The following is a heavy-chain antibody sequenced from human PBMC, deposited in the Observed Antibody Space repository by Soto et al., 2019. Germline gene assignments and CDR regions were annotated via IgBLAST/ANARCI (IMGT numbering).Heavy chain of an antibody. CDR1: GGTFSSYT. Sequence: QVQLVQSGAEVKKPGSSVKVSCKASGGTFSSYTISWVRQAPGQGLEWMGRIIPILGIANYAEKFQGRVTNTADKSTSTAYMEPSSLRSENTAVYYCARGGYCGGDCSYYYYYGIDVWGQGTTVTVSS. CDR2: IIPILGIA. J-gene: IGHJ6*02. V-gene: IGHV1-69*02. CDR3: ARGGYCGGDCSYYYYYGIDV. D-gene: IGHD2-21*02.